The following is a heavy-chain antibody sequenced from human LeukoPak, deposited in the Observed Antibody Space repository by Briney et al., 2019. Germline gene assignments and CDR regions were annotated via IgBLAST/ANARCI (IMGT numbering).Heavy chain of an antibody. CDR3: ARDGDYDILTGYYNILMDYYMDV. CDR2: IKQDGSEK. Sequence: PGGSLRLSCAASGFNFSSYWMSWVRQAPGKGLEWVANIKQDGSEKYYVDSVKGRFTISRDNAKNSLYLQMNSLSAEDTAVYYCARDGDYDILTGYYNILMDYYMDVWGKGTTVTVSS. V-gene: IGHV3-7*01. CDR1: GFNFSSYW. D-gene: IGHD3-9*01. J-gene: IGHJ6*03.